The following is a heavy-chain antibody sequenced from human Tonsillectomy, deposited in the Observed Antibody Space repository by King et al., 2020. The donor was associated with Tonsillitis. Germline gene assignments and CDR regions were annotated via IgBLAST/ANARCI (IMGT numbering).Heavy chain of an antibody. Sequence: VQLVESGGGLVKPGGSLRLSCAASGFTVSSYSMNWVRQAPGKGLEWVSSISSSSSYIYYADSVKGRFTISRDNAKNSLYLQMNSLRAEDTAVYYCARDSLGGYCTNGVCYTSMRSYYFDYWGQGTLVTVSS. CDR2: ISSSSSYI. J-gene: IGHJ4*02. CDR3: ARDSLGGYCTNGVCYTSMRSYYFDY. V-gene: IGHV3-21*01. CDR1: GFTVSSYS. D-gene: IGHD2-8*01.